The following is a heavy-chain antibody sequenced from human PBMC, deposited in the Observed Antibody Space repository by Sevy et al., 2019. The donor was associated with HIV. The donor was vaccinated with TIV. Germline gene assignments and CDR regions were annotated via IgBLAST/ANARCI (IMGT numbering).Heavy chain of an antibody. CDR3: ARVYCRGGICYPSDNWFDP. CDR1: GFTFSSFW. D-gene: IGHD2-15*01. Sequence: GGSLRLSCAASGFTFSSFWMDWVRQAPGRGLVWVSKINSDGRETTYADSVKGRFTISRDNAKNTLYLQMNSLRAEDTAVYYCARVYCRGGICYPSDNWFDPCGQRTLVTVSS. J-gene: IGHJ5*02. CDR2: INSDGRET. V-gene: IGHV3-74*01.